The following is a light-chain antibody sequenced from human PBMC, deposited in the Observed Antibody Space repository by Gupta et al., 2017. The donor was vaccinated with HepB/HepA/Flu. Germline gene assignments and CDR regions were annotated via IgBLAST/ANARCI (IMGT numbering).Light chain of an antibody. CDR3: QNDDSAPPS. Sequence: DIQMKQTPTSLSASVGDRVTITCRASQDISNYLAWYQQKPGKGPQLLIYGASTVQSGVPSRFSGCGSGTDFTLTISSLQPEDVATYYCQNDDSAPPSFGQGTKVEIK. V-gene: IGKV1-27*01. J-gene: IGKJ1*01. CDR2: GAS. CDR1: QDISNY.